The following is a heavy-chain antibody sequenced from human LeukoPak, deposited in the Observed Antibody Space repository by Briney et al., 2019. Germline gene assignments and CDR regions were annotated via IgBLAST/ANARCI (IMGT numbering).Heavy chain of an antibody. CDR2: INHSGST. D-gene: IGHD2-15*01. CDR1: GGSFSGYY. V-gene: IGHV4-34*01. J-gene: IGHJ4*02. Sequence: SETLSLTCAVYGGSFSGYYWSWICQPPGKGLEWIGEINHSGSTNYNPSLKSRVTISVDTSKNQFSLKLSSVTAADTAVYYCARGLLDHYGDYWGQGTLVTVSS. CDR3: ARGLLDHYGDY.